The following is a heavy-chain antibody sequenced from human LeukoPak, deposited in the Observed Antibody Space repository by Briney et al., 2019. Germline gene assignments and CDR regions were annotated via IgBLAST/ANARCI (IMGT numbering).Heavy chain of an antibody. J-gene: IGHJ4*02. V-gene: IGHV3-30*02. CDR3: AKERDAAMVTIDY. Sequence: PGGSLRLSCAASGFTFSSYGMHWVRQAPGKGLEWVAFIRYDGSNKYYPDSVKGRFTTSRDTSKTTMYLQTNSLRAEDTAVYYCAKERDAAMVTIDYWGQGSLVTVS. D-gene: IGHD5-18*01. CDR1: GFTFSSYG. CDR2: IRYDGSNK.